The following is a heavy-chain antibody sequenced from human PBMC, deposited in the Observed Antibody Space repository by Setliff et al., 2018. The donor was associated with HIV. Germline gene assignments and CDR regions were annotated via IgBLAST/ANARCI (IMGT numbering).Heavy chain of an antibody. V-gene: IGHV3-11*04. J-gene: IGHJ6*02. CDR3: ARDRITIFGVVMGDV. CDR2: ISSSGETI. Sequence: PGGSLRLSCAASGFRINNYDMNWVRQAPGKGLEWISHISSSGETIYYADSVKGRFTISRDNAKNSLYLQMNSLRAEDTAVYYCARDRITIFGVVMGDVWGQGTTVTVSS. CDR1: GFRINNYD. D-gene: IGHD3-3*01.